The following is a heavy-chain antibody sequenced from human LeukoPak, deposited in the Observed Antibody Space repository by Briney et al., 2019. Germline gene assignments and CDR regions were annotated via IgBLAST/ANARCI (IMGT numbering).Heavy chain of an antibody. Sequence: GGSLRLSCTTSGFTFADYALTWVRQAPGKGLEWVANINPDGSIKFHADSVKGRFTISRDNARNSVYLQMNSLRGEDTAVYYCARDLSPYYYGSGSFDYWGQGTLVTVSS. V-gene: IGHV3-7*01. CDR2: INPDGSIK. D-gene: IGHD3-10*01. CDR1: GFTFADYA. J-gene: IGHJ4*02. CDR3: ARDLSPYYYGSGSFDY.